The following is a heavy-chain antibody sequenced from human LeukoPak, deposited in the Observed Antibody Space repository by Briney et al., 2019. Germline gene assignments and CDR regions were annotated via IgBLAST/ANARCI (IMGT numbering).Heavy chain of an antibody. CDR2: IHYSGTT. D-gene: IGHD3-10*01. V-gene: IGHV4-59*01. CDR3: ARERAAPGSYYYYGMDV. Sequence: SETLSLTCTVSVDSISTYYWNWIRQTPGKRLEWIGYIHYSGTTNYNPSLKSRVTILVVTSKNQFSLRLSSVSAADTAVYYCARERAAPGSYYYYGMDVWGQGTTVTVSS. J-gene: IGHJ6*02. CDR1: VDSISTYY.